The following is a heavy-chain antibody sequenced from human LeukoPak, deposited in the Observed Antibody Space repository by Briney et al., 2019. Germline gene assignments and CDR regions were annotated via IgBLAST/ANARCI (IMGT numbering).Heavy chain of an antibody. J-gene: IGHJ4*02. CDR3: ARSPYYYDSSGYYYSDY. D-gene: IGHD3-22*01. V-gene: IGHV4-39*01. CDR2: IYYSGST. Sequence: SETLSLTCTVSGGSISSSSYYWGWIRQPPGTGLEWIGSIYYSGSTYYNPSLKSRVTISVDTSKNRFSLKLSSVTAADTAVYYCARSPYYYDSSGYYYSDYWGREPWSPSPQ. CDR1: GGSISSSSYY.